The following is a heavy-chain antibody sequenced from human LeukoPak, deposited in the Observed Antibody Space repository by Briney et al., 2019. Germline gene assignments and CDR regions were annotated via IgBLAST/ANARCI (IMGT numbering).Heavy chain of an antibody. Sequence: SETLSLTCAVYGGSFSGYYWSWIRQPPGKGLEWIGEINHSGSTNYNPSLKSRVTISVDTSKNQFSLKLSSVTAADTAVYYCAWVRGVMFDPWGQGTLVTVSS. CDR2: INHSGST. V-gene: IGHV4-34*01. CDR1: GGSFSGYY. D-gene: IGHD3-10*01. J-gene: IGHJ5*02. CDR3: AWVRGVMFDP.